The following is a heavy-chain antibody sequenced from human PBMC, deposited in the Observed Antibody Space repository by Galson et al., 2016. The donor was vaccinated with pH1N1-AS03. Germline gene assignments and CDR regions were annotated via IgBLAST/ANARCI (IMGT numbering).Heavy chain of an antibody. Sequence: SCKASGYIFTGYYMHWVRQAPGQGLEWMGWVNPTSGDTNYAQKLQGRFTMTRDSAISTDYVEMRRLRAEDTAVYYCARGAEAWWALGGDHWGQGTLVTVSS. CDR3: ARGAEAWWALGGDH. D-gene: IGHD1-26*01. CDR2: VNPTSGDT. CDR1: GYIFTGYY. V-gene: IGHV1-2*02. J-gene: IGHJ4*02.